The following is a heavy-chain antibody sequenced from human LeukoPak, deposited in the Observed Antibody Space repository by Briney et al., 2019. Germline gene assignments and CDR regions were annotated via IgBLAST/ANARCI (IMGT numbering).Heavy chain of an antibody. CDR2: IRSKANSYAT. J-gene: IGHJ4*02. V-gene: IGHV3-73*01. CDR3: IAPREGLDY. D-gene: IGHD3-3*02. CDR1: GFTFSGSA. Sequence: PGGSLRLSCAASGFTFSGSAMHWVRQASVKGLEWVGRIRSKANSYATAYAASVKGRFTISRDDSKNTAYLQMNSLKTEDTAVYYCIAPREGLDYWGQGTLVTVSS.